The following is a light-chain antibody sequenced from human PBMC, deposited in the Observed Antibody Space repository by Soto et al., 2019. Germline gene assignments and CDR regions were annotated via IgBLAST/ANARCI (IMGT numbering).Light chain of an antibody. V-gene: IGKV1-12*01. Sequence: DIEMTQCRSYVSAYVGDRVNITCRASQGIKNGLAWYQQKPGKAPNPLIYTGSSLQSGVPSRFSFSGSGTDFTLTINSLQPDDFATYYCQQAARLPSTFGQGTRLEI. CDR3: QQAARLPST. J-gene: IGKJ5*01. CDR1: QGIKNG. CDR2: TGS.